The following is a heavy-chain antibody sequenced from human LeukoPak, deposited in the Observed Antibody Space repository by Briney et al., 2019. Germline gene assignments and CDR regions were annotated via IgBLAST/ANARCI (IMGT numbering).Heavy chain of an antibody. D-gene: IGHD3-22*01. V-gene: IGHV3-30*18. CDR1: GGSLSVYN. Sequence: PSETLSLTCAVYGGSLSVYNWSGIRKPPGKGLEGLAVISSDGSATYYVDSVKGRFTVSRDNSKNTLYLQMNSLRAEGTAVYYCGKDYDTSAYYISADYWGQGTLVTVSS. J-gene: IGHJ4*02. CDR2: ISSDGSAT. CDR3: GKDYDTSAYYISADY.